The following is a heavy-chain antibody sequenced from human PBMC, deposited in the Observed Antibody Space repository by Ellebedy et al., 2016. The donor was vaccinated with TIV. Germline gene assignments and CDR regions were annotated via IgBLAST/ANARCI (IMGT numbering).Heavy chain of an antibody. CDR1: GYTFTSYG. V-gene: IGHV1-8*03. CDR2: MNPNSGNT. CDR3: ARDPNSYWYFDL. J-gene: IGHJ2*01. D-gene: IGHD2/OR15-2a*01. Sequence: AASVKVSCKASGYTFTSYGISWVRQATGQGLEWMGWMNPNSGNTGYAQKFQGRVTITADKSTSTAYMELSSLRSEDTAVYYCARDPNSYWYFDLWGRGTLVTVSS.